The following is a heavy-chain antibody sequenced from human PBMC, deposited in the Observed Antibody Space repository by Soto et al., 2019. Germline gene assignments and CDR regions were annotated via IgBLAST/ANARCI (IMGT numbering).Heavy chain of an antibody. Sequence: GGSLRLSCAASGFTFSSYDMHWVRQATGKGLEWVSAIGTAGDTYYPGSVKGRFTISRENAKNSLYLQMNSLRAEDTAVYYCARVYCSGGSCYPRRSYYGMDVWGQGTTVTVSS. J-gene: IGHJ6*02. D-gene: IGHD2-15*01. V-gene: IGHV3-13*01. CDR2: IGTAGDT. CDR3: ARVYCSGGSCYPRRSYYGMDV. CDR1: GFTFSSYD.